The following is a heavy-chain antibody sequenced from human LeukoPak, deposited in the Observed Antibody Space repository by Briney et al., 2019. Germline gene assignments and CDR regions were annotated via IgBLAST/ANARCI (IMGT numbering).Heavy chain of an antibody. Sequence: PGGSLRLSCAASGFTFDNYAMHWVRQAPAKGLEWVAVISYGGNNEFYANSVKGRFTISRDNSKNTVYLQMNSLRAEDTAVYYCTRDALPRSYYDFWSGLFDPWGQGTLVTVSS. CDR1: GFTFDNYA. CDR2: ISYGGNNE. J-gene: IGHJ5*02. V-gene: IGHV3-30-3*01. CDR3: TRDALPRSYYDFWSGLFDP. D-gene: IGHD3-3*01.